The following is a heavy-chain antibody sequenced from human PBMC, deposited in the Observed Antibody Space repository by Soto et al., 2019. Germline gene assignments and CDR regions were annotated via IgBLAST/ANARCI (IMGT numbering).Heavy chain of an antibody. CDR2: IYYGGSA. J-gene: IGHJ4*02. Sequence: QLQLQESGPGLVKPSETLSLTCTVPGGSISSNSYHWVXXRXPPXXGLEWIGNIYYGGSAYYTPSLKSRVSISVDXXXXXXXXXXXXXXXXXXXXXXXXXXXXXSSNFDSWGQGTLVTVSS. CDR3: XXXXXXSSNFDS. V-gene: IGHV4-39*01. CDR1: GGSISSNSYH. D-gene: IGHD6-6*01.